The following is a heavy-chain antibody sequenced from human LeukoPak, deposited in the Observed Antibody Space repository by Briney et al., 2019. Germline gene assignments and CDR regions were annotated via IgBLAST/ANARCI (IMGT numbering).Heavy chain of an antibody. CDR3: ARVYGSGSYVGY. V-gene: IGHV4-30-4*01. CDR1: GGSISSGDYY. Sequence: SQTLSLTCTVSGGSISSGDYYWSWIRQPPGKGLEWIGYIYYSGSTYYNPSVKSRVTISVDTSKNQFSLKLSSVTAADTAVYYCARVYGSGSYVGYWGQGTLVTVSS. CDR2: IYYSGST. J-gene: IGHJ4*02. D-gene: IGHD3-10*01.